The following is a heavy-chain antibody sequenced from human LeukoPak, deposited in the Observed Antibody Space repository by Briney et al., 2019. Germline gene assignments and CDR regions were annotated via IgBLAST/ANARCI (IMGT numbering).Heavy chain of an antibody. CDR1: GFTFSTYW. CDR3: AKDNYYGSGSYWYYFDY. V-gene: IGHV3-9*01. D-gene: IGHD3-10*01. Sequence: GGSLRLSCAASGFTFSTYWMGWVRQAPGKGLEWVSGISWNSGSIGYADSVKGRFTISRDNAKNSLYLQMNSLRAEDTALYYCAKDNYYGSGSYWYYFDYWGQGTLVTVSS. CDR2: ISWNSGSI. J-gene: IGHJ4*02.